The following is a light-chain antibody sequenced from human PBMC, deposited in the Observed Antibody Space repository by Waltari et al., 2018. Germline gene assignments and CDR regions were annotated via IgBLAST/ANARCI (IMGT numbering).Light chain of an antibody. J-gene: IGLJ3*02. CDR3: LLAYSGARV. Sequence: QAVVTQEPSLTVSPGGTVTLPCGSSTGTVTSGHYPYWIQQKPGQAPRTLIYDTNNKHSWTPARFSGSLLGDKAALTLSGAQPEDEAEYYCLLAYSGARVFGGGTKLTVL. CDR1: TGTVTSGHY. CDR2: DTN. V-gene: IGLV7-46*01.